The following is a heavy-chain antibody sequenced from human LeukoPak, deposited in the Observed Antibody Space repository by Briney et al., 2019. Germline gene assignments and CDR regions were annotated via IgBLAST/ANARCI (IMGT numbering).Heavy chain of an antibody. V-gene: IGHV4-38-2*02. CDR3: ARVISSSVRQADY. D-gene: IGHD2-2*01. Sequence: PSVTLSLTCTVSGGSISSGYYWGWIRQPPGKGLEWIGSIYHSGSTYYNPSLKSRVTISVDTSKNQFSLKLSSVTAADTAVYYCARVISSSVRQADYWGQGTLVTVSS. CDR1: GGSISSGYY. J-gene: IGHJ4*02. CDR2: IYHSGST.